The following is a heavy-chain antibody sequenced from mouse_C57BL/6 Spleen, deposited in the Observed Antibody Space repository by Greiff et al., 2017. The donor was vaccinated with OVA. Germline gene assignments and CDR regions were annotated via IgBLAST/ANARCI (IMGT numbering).Heavy chain of an antibody. CDR3: ARSLLYDYFDY. V-gene: IGHV1-64*01. CDR2: IHPNSGST. J-gene: IGHJ2*01. Sequence: QVQLQQPGAELVKPGASVKLSCKASGYTFTSYWMHWVKQRPGQGLEWIGMIHPNSGSTNYNEKFKSKATLTVDKSSSTAYMQLSSLTSEDSAVYYCARSLLYDYFDYWGQGTTLTVSS. CDR1: GYTFTSYW. D-gene: IGHD2-3*01.